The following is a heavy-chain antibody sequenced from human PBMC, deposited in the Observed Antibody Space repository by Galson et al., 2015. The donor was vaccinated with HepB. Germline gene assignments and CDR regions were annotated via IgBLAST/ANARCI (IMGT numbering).Heavy chain of an antibody. CDR3: VREVRNGWYYFDY. CDR2: IWKDGTNK. CDR1: EFTFSDYG. V-gene: IGHV3-33*01. J-gene: IGHJ4*02. Sequence: SLRLSCAASEFTFSDYGMHWVRQAPGKGLEWVALIWKDGTNKYYADSVKGRSTISRDNSENTLYLQMNSLRAEDSAVYYCVREVRNGWYYFDYWGPGAQVTVSS. D-gene: IGHD6-19*01.